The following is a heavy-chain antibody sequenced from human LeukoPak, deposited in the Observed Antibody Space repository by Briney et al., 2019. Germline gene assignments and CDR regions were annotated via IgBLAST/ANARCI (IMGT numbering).Heavy chain of an antibody. CDR1: GFTFSSYW. V-gene: IGHV3-21*06. CDR2: ISSDSSHI. D-gene: IGHD3-10*01. CDR3: VREAGFAFDI. J-gene: IGHJ3*02. Sequence: GGSLRLSCAASGFTFSSYWMSWVRQAPGKGLEWVSTISSDSSHIYYADSVKGRFTLSRDNAKNSLHLQMNSLRAEDTAIYYCVREAGFAFDIWGQGTMVTVSS.